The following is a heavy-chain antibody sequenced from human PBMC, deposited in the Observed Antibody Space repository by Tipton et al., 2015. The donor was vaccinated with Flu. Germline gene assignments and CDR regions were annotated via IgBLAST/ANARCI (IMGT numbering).Heavy chain of an antibody. Sequence: QMQLVQSGAEVKKPGASVKVSCKASGYTFNNFGISWVRQAPGQGLEWMGWISGYNGNTNYAQKFQGRVTVTTDTSTSTAYMELRSLRSDDTAVYYCVRDGPYRLKWEPLDYWGQGTLVTVSS. CDR1: GYTFNNFG. V-gene: IGHV1-18*01. D-gene: IGHD1-26*01. CDR3: VRDGPYRLKWEPLDY. CDR2: ISGYNGNT. J-gene: IGHJ4*02.